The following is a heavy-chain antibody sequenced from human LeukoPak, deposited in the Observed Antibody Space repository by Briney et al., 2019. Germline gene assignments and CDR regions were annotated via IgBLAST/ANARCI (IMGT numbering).Heavy chain of an antibody. J-gene: IGHJ4*02. CDR1: GYTFSNYA. CDR3: ARGGDYGDYVFDY. Sequence: ASVKVSCKASGYTFSNYAMNWVRQAPGQGLEWMGWINTNTGNPTYAQGFTGRFVLSLDTSVSTAYLQISSLKAEDIAVYYCARGGDYGDYVFDYWGQGTLVTVSS. V-gene: IGHV7-4-1*02. CDR2: INTNTGNP. D-gene: IGHD4-17*01.